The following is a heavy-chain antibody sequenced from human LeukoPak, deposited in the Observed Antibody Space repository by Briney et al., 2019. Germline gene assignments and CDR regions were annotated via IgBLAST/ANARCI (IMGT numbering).Heavy chain of an antibody. Sequence: GGSLRLSCAASGFTFRSYALSWVRQAPGKGLEWVSDISGSGSTTYYADSVKGRFTVSRDNSKNTLYLQMYSLRVEDTAVYYCAKLYSSSWYTAFDIWGQGTMVTVSS. CDR1: GFTFRSYA. CDR2: ISGSGSTT. V-gene: IGHV3-23*01. D-gene: IGHD6-13*01. J-gene: IGHJ3*02. CDR3: AKLYSSSWYTAFDI.